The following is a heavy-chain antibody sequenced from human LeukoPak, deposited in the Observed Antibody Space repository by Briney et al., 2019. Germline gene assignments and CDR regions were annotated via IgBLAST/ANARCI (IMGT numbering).Heavy chain of an antibody. D-gene: IGHD3-9*01. Sequence: SETLSLTCTVSGGSISSGDYYWSWIRQPPGKGLEWIGYIYYSGSTFYNPSPKSRVTISVDTSKNQFSLKLSSVTAADTAVYYCARAYYDILTGYYGGYDGFDIWGQGTMVTVSS. CDR2: IYYSGST. J-gene: IGHJ3*02. V-gene: IGHV4-30-4*01. CDR3: ARAYYDILTGYYGGYDGFDI. CDR1: GGSISSGDYY.